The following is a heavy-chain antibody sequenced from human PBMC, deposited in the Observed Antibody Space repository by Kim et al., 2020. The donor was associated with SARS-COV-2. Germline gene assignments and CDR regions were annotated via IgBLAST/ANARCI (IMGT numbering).Heavy chain of an antibody. CDR3: ARHSGSGSYRQGLDV. J-gene: IGHJ6*02. CDR2: IFPGDSDT. Sequence: GESLKISCKGSGYSFSTHWITWVRQMPGKGLEWMGIIFPGDSDTTYSPAFQGQVIISVDLSISTAYLQWSSLKASDTAMYYCARHSGSGSYRQGLDVWGQGTTVTVSS. V-gene: IGHV5-51*01. D-gene: IGHD3-10*01. CDR1: GYSFSTHW.